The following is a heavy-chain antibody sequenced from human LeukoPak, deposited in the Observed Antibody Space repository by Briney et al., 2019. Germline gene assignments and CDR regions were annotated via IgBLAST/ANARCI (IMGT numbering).Heavy chain of an antibody. CDR1: GASVYSGDYY. CDR2: IFYTGST. Sequence: SETLSLTRSVVGASVYSGDYYWAWIRQPPGKSLEYIGSIFYTGSTYDNPSLTGRISMSVDTSKNQFSLNLASVTATDTAVYYCARRGVYGSENYFEYWGRGVLVIVSS. D-gene: IGHD3-10*01. J-gene: IGHJ4*02. CDR3: ARRGVYGSENYFEY. V-gene: IGHV4-39*01.